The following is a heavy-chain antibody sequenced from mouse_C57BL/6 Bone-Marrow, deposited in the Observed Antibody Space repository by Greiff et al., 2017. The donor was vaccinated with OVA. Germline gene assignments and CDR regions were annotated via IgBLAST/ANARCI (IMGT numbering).Heavy chain of an antibody. J-gene: IGHJ4*01. CDR2: INPSTGGT. D-gene: IGHD2-3*01. Sequence: VQLKESGPELVKPGASVKISCKASGYSFTGYYMNWVKQSPEKSLEWIGEINPSTGGTTYNQKFKAKATLTVDKSYSTAYMQLKSLTSEDSAVYYCARSNDSYFLYYYAMDYWGQGTAVTVSS. CDR3: ARSNDSYFLYYYAMDY. CDR1: GYSFTGYY. V-gene: IGHV1-42*01.